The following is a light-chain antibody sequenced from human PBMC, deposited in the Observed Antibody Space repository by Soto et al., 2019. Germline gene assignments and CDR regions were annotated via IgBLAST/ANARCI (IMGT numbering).Light chain of an antibody. CDR3: QSYDSSLSGSV. V-gene: IGLV1-40*01. Sequence: QSVLTQPPSVSGAPGQRVTISCTGSSSNIGAGCDVHWYQQLPGTAPKLLIYGNSNRPSGVPDRFSGSKSGTSASLAITGLQAEDGADYYCQSYDSSLSGSVFGGGTKLTVL. CDR2: GNS. J-gene: IGLJ3*02. CDR1: SSNIGAGCD.